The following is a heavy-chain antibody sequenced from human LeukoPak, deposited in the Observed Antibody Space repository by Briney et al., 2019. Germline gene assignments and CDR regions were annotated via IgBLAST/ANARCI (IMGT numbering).Heavy chain of an antibody. J-gene: IGHJ4*02. CDR2: IYYSGST. D-gene: IGHD6-13*01. CDR1: GGSISSSSYY. CDR3: ARRGIAAAVPSYFDY. V-gene: IGHV4-39*01. Sequence: SETLSLTCTVSGGSISSSSYYWGWLRQPPGKGLEWIGSIYYSGSTYYNPSLKSRVTISVDTSKNQFSLKLSSVTAADTAVYYCARRGIAAAVPSYFDYWGQGTLVTVSS.